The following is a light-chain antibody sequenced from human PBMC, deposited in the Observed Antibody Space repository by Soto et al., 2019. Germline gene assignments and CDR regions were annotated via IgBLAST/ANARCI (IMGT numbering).Light chain of an antibody. CDR2: SAT. J-gene: IGKJ1*01. CDR3: EQYGTSPTWT. V-gene: IGKV3-20*01. CDR1: QSVSNNY. Sequence: ETVLTQSPDTLSLSPGERATVSCRASQSVSNNYLAWYQQKPGQAPRLLIYSATNRATGIPDRFSGGVSGTDFPLTISRLEPEDFAVYYCEQYGTSPTWTFGQGTKVEIK.